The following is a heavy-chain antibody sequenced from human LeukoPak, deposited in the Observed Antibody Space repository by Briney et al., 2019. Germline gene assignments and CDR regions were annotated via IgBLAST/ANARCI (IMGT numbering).Heavy chain of an antibody. CDR1: GYTFTSYD. V-gene: IGHV1-8*01. CDR2: MNPNSGNT. J-gene: IGHJ4*02. Sequence: ASVKVSCKASGYTFTSYDINWVRQATGQGLEWMGWMNPNSGNTGYAQKFQGRVTMTRNTSISTAYMELSSLGSEDTAVYYCARDYDSSGYEVDYWGQGTLVTVSS. D-gene: IGHD3-22*01. CDR3: ARDYDSSGYEVDY.